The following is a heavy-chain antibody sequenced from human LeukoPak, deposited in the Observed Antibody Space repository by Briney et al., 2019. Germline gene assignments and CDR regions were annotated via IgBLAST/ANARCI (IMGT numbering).Heavy chain of an antibody. Sequence: GGSLRLSCAASGFTVSSNYMSWVRQAPGKGLEWVSVIYSGGSTYYADSVKGRFTISRDNSKNTLYLQMNSLRAEDTAVYYCARGYYYGSGSYYSFDYWGQGTLVTVSS. V-gene: IGHV3-53*01. CDR3: ARGYYYGSGSYYSFDY. CDR1: GFTVSSNY. D-gene: IGHD3-10*01. J-gene: IGHJ4*02. CDR2: IYSGGST.